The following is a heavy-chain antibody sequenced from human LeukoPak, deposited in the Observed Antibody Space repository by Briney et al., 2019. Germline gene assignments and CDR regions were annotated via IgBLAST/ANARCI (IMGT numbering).Heavy chain of an antibody. D-gene: IGHD3-9*01. CDR3: AKASGVDWYYFDY. J-gene: IGHJ4*02. Sequence: PGGSLRLSCAASGFTFSSYAMSWVRQAPGKGLEWVSAISGSGGSTYYADSVKGRFTISRDNSKNTLYLQMNSLRAEDAAVYYCAKASGVDWYYFDYWGQGTLVTVSS. CDR1: GFTFSSYA. V-gene: IGHV3-23*01. CDR2: ISGSGGST.